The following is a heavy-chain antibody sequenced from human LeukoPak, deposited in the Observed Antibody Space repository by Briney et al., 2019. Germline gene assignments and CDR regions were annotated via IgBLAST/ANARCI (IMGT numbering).Heavy chain of an antibody. J-gene: IGHJ6*03. CDR2: IHYSGST. V-gene: IGHV4-59*01. Sequence: SETLSLTCTVSGGSISSYYWSWIRQPPGKGLEWIGYIHYSGSTHYDPSLKSRVTISVDTSKNQVSLKLRSVTAADTAVYYCARTTEGYAGGPGYSYYYYMDVWGKGTTVTISS. CDR3: ARTTEGYAGGPGYSYYYYMDV. CDR1: GGSISSYY. D-gene: IGHD5-12*01.